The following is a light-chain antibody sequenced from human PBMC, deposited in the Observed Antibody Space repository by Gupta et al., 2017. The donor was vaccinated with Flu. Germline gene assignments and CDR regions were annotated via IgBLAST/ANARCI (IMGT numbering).Light chain of an antibody. CDR1: QEISNY. CDR2: DAS. V-gene: IGKV1-33*01. CDR3: QQEDYVPLT. J-gene: IGKJ4*01. Sequence: GDRVTITCQASQEISNYLNWYQQKAGKAPKLLINDASKVEKGVPSRFSGTGSGTDFTLTISSLQPEDFAKYFCQQEDYVPLTFGGGTKVEIK.